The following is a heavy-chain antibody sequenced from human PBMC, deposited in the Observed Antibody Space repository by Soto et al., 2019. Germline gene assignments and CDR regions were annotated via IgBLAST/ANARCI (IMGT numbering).Heavy chain of an antibody. J-gene: IGHJ4*02. Sequence: QVQLVQSGAEVRESGASVKVSCKASGYTFTNHGISWVRQAPGEGLEWMGWISPYNGDTNNAQKFQGRVNMTTDTPTNTGFMELTRLTSDDTAVYYGARGGISSSEGLDYWGQGTLVTVSS. CDR3: ARGGISSSEGLDY. V-gene: IGHV1-18*01. CDR2: ISPYNGDT. D-gene: IGHD6-13*01. CDR1: GYTFTNHG.